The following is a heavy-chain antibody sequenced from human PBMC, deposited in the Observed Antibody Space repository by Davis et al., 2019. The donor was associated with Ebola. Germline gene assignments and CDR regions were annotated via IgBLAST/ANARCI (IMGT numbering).Heavy chain of an antibody. CDR2: IKEDGSEK. CDR1: GFTFRSYW. Sequence: GESLKISCAASGFTFRSYWTSWVRQAPGKGLEWVAKIKEDGSEKLEVDSVKGRFTISRDNAKDSLYLQMNSLRAEDTAVYYCARGSRNMDVWGQGTTVTVSS. J-gene: IGHJ6*02. CDR3: ARGSRNMDV. V-gene: IGHV3-7*03.